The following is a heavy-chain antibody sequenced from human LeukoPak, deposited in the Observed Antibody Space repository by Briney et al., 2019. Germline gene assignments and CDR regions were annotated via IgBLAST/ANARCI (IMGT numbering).Heavy chain of an antibody. CDR2: VHLDGRT. Sequence: PSETLSLTCTVSGXSISSSSYYWGWIRQPPGKGLEWIGEVHLDGRTNYNPSLKSRLVMSADLPENHISLKLTSVTAADTAVYYCAREGGFYRPLDYSGQGTLVTVSS. V-gene: IGHV4-39*07. D-gene: IGHD6-25*01. CDR3: AREGGFYRPLDY. J-gene: IGHJ4*02. CDR1: GXSISSSSYY.